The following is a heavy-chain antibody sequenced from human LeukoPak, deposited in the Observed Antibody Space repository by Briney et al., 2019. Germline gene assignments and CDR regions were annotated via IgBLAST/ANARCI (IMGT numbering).Heavy chain of an antibody. CDR2: ISSSSSHI. CDR3: ARERGYSYGTEELFDY. CDR1: GFTFSSYS. V-gene: IGHV3-21*01. D-gene: IGHD5-18*01. J-gene: IGHJ4*02. Sequence: GGSLRLSCAASGFTFSSYSMNWVRQAPGKGLEWVSSISSSSSHIYYADSVKGRFTISRDNAKNSLYLQVNSLRAEDTAVYYCARERGYSYGTEELFDYWGQGTLVTVSS.